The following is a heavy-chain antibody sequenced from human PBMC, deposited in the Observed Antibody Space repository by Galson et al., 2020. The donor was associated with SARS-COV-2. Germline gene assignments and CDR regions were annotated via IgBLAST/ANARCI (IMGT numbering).Heavy chain of an antibody. J-gene: IGHJ5*02. Sequence: KMSGPTLVKPTQTLTLTCTFSGFSLSTSGVGVGWIRQPPGKALEWLALIYWDDDKRYSPSLKSRLTITKDTSKNQVVLTMTNMDPVDTATYYCARSRITMVRGVTYWFDPWGQGTLVTVSS. D-gene: IGHD3-10*01. V-gene: IGHV2-5*02. CDR3: ARSRITMVRGVTYWFDP. CDR1: GFSLSTSGVG. CDR2: IYWDDDK.